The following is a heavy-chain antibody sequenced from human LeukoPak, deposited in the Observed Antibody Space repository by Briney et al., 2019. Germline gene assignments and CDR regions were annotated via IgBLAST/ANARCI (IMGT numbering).Heavy chain of an antibody. CDR2: INPSGGST. Sequence: ASVKVSCTASGYTFTIYYMHWVRQAPGQGLEWMGIINPSGGSTSYAQKFQGRVTMTRDTSSSTVYMELTSLRSEDTAVYYCARVKADMISDAFDIWGQGTMVTVSS. CDR1: GYTFTIYY. D-gene: IGHD2-15*01. V-gene: IGHV1-46*01. CDR3: ARVKADMISDAFDI. J-gene: IGHJ3*02.